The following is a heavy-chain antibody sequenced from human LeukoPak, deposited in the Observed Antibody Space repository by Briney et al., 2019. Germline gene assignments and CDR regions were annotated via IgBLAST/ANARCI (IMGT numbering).Heavy chain of an antibody. Sequence: GASVKVSCKASGYTFTSYGISWVRQAPGQGLEWMGWISAYNGNTNYAQKLQGRVTMTTDTSTSTAYMELRSLRSDDTAVYYCARDWGSSSSWIPSYYYYYYYMDVWGKGTTVTVSS. CDR3: ARDWGSSSSWIPSYYYYYYYMDV. J-gene: IGHJ6*03. D-gene: IGHD6-6*01. CDR2: ISAYNGNT. CDR1: GYTFTSYG. V-gene: IGHV1-18*01.